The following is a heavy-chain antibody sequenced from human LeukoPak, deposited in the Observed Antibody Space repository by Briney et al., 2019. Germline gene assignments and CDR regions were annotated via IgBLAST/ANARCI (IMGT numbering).Heavy chain of an antibody. D-gene: IGHD6-6*01. CDR1: GYTFPSYF. CDR3: ARTAARRFDY. Sequence: ASVKVSCKASGYTFPSYFMHWVRQAPGQGLEWMGIINPTGGSTTYAQKFQGRVTMTRDASTSTVYMELSSLRSDDTAVYYCARTAARRFDYWGQGTLVTVSS. J-gene: IGHJ4*02. V-gene: IGHV1-46*01. CDR2: INPTGGST.